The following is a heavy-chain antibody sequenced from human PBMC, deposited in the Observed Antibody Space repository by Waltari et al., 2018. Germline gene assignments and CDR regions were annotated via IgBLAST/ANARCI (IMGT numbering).Heavy chain of an antibody. V-gene: IGHV4-59*08. CDR1: GGSISSYY. D-gene: IGHD2-2*01. CDR3: ARRGSGGMGGGVVVPAAISAFDI. CDR2: IYYSGST. Sequence: QVQLQESGPGLVKPSETLSLTCTVSGGSISSYYWSWIRQPPGKGLEWIGYIYYSGSTNSTPPLKSRVTISVDTSKNQSSRRLSSVPAADTAVYYCARRGSGGMGGGVVVPAAISAFDIWGQGTMVTVSS. J-gene: IGHJ3*02.